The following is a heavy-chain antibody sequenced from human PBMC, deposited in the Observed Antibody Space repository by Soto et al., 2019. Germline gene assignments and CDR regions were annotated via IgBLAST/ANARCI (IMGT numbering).Heavy chain of an antibody. Sequence: EVQLVESGGGLVQPGGSLKLSCAASGFTFSGSAMHWVRQASGKGLEWVGRIRSKANSYATAYAASVKGRFTISRDDSKNTAYLQMNSLKTEDTAVYYCTRHPTGFDPWGQGTLVTVSS. V-gene: IGHV3-73*02. J-gene: IGHJ5*02. CDR1: GFTFSGSA. CDR2: IRSKANSYAT. CDR3: TRHPTGFDP. D-gene: IGHD1-1*01.